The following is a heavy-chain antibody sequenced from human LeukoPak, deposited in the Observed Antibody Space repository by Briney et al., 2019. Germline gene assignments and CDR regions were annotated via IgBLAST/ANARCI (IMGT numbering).Heavy chain of an antibody. J-gene: IGHJ4*02. Sequence: SQTLSLTCVISGDSVSANSVGWHWIRQSPSRGLEWLGKTYYRSKWSNDYAVSVKSRITINPDTSKNQFSLQLNSVTPDDTAVYYCARGDYYGSRGDYWGQGTLVTVSS. CDR3: ARGDYYGSRGDY. CDR2: TYYRSKWSN. D-gene: IGHD3-10*01. CDR1: GDSVSANSVG. V-gene: IGHV6-1*01.